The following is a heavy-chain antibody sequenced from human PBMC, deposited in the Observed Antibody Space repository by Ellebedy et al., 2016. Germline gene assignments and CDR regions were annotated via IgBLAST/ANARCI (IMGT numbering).Heavy chain of an antibody. D-gene: IGHD2-2*03. V-gene: IGHV1-24*01. J-gene: IGHJ4*02. Sequence: ASVKVSCKVSGYTLTKLSIHWVRQAPGKGLEWMGGFDPEAGETIYAKRFQGRVTLIDDTSTDTAYMELSSLRSEDTAIYYRATVDNGHWLGYWGQGTLVTVSS. CDR3: ATVDNGHWLGY. CDR2: FDPEAGET. CDR1: GYTLTKLS.